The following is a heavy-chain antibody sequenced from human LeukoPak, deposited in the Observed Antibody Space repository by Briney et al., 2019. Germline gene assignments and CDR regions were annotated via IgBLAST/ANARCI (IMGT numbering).Heavy chain of an antibody. V-gene: IGHV4-39*07. CDR3: ARSEGDILTGYYVVDY. J-gene: IGHJ4*02. D-gene: IGHD3-9*01. CDR1: GGSISSSSYY. Sequence: SETLSLTCTDSGGSISSSSYYWGWIRQPPGKGLEWIGSIYYSGSTYYNPSLKSRVTISVDRSKNQFSLKLSSVTAADTAVYYCARSEGDILTGYYVVDYWGQGTLVTVSS. CDR2: IYYSGST.